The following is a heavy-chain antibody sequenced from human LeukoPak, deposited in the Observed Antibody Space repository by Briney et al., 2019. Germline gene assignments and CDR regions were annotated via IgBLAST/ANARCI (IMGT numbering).Heavy chain of an antibody. V-gene: IGHV5-10-1*01. CDR1: GYSFTSYW. CDR3: ARLHYDILTGHRPFDP. Sequence: GESLKISCKCSGYSFTSYWISWVRQMPGKGLEWMGRIDPSDSYTNYSPSFQGHVTISADKSISTAYLQWSSLKASDTAMYYCARLHYDILTGHRPFDPWGQGTLVTVSS. J-gene: IGHJ5*02. D-gene: IGHD3-9*01. CDR2: IDPSDSYT.